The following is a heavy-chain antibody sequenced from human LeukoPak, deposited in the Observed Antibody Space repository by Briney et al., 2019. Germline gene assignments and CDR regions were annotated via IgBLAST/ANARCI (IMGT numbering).Heavy chain of an antibody. J-gene: IGHJ4*02. CDR3: ARFSQYYDSPTHYLDY. D-gene: IGHD2/OR15-2a*01. CDR1: GGSINNYY. Sequence: SETLSLTCTVSGGSINNYYWSWVRQPPGAGLEWLAYIYYTGSTNYNPSLKTGLTISVDTSKKQFSLRLNSVTAADTSVYYCARFSQYYDSPTHYLDYWGQGILVTVSS. V-gene: IGHV4-59*08. CDR2: IYYTGST.